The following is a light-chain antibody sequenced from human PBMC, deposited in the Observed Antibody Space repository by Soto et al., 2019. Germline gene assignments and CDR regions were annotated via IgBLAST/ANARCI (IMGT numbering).Light chain of an antibody. CDR2: KAS. Sequence: DIPMTQSPSTLSASVGDRVTITCRASERISSWLAWYQQKPGKAPKLLIYKASRLESGVPSRFRGSGSGTEITLTISSLQPDDLATYYCQQYNSYSPWTFGQGTKVEIK. J-gene: IGKJ1*01. CDR3: QQYNSYSPWT. CDR1: ERISSW. V-gene: IGKV1-5*03.